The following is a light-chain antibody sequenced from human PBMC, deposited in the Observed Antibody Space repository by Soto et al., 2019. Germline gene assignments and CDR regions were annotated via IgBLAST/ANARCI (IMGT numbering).Light chain of an antibody. CDR3: LQHNSYART. CDR2: AAS. J-gene: IGKJ2*01. V-gene: IGKV1-17*01. CDR1: QGIGND. Sequence: DLQMTQSPSSLSASVGDRVTITCRASQGIGNDLGWFQQKPGKAPKRLIYAASTLQSGVPSRFSGSGSGTEFTLTISSLQPEDFATYYCLQHNSYARTFGQGTKLEIK.